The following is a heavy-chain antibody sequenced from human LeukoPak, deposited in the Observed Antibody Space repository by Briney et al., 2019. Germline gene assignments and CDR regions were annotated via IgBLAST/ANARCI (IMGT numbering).Heavy chain of an antibody. D-gene: IGHD1-1*01. CDR2: IKRKTDGGTT. CDR3: TTDQPSWNYFDY. J-gene: IGHJ4*02. CDR1: GFTFSNAW. Sequence: PGGSLRLSCAASGFTFSNAWMSWVRQTPGKGLEWVGRIKRKTDGGTTDCAAPVKGRFTISRDDSKNTLYLQMNSLKTEDTAVYYCTTDQPSWNYFDYWGQGTLVTVSS. V-gene: IGHV3-15*01.